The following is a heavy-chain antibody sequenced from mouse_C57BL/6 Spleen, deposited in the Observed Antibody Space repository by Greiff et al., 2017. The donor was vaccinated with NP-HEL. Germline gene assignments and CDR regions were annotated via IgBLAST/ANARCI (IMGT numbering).Heavy chain of an antibody. CDR2: IYPGDGDT. D-gene: IGHD3-2*02. V-gene: IGHV1-82*01. J-gene: IGHJ4*01. CDR1: GYAFSSSW. CDR3: ERDVQLRLPLYAMDY. Sequence: VQLQQSGPELVKPGASVKISCKASGYAFSSSWMNWVKQRPGKGLEWIGRIYPGDGDTNYNGKFKGKATLTADKSSSTAYMQLSSLTSEDSAVYVCERDVQLRLPLYAMDYWGQGTSVTVSS.